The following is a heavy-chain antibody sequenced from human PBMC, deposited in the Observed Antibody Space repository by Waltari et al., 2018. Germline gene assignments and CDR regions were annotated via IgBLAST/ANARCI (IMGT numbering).Heavy chain of an antibody. CDR3: ARYHPITIEAPVTIASLNWFDP. Sequence: QVQLVQSGAEVKKPGASVKVSCKASGYTFTRYGISWVRQAPGQGLEWMGWTSAYNGNTNYAQKLQGSVTMTTDTSTSTAYMELRSLRSDDTAVYYCARYHPITIEAPVTIASLNWFDPWGQGTLVTVSS. J-gene: IGHJ5*02. CDR1: GYTFTRYG. D-gene: IGHD3-3*01. CDR2: TSAYNGNT. V-gene: IGHV1-18*01.